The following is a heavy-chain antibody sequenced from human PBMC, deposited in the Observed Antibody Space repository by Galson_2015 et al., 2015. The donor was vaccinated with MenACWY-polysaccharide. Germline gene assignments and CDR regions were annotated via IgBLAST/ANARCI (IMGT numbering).Heavy chain of an antibody. J-gene: IGHJ3*02. CDR3: AGADRNDGGRALDI. CDR1: GFTFSNYG. D-gene: IGHD1-1*01. Sequence: SLRLSCAASGFTFSNYGMHWVRQAPGKGLEWMAVIWYDESDEYYADSVKGRFTISRDNSKNALYLQMNSLRAEDTAVYYCAGADRNDGGRALDIWGQGTMVTVSS. CDR2: IWYDESDE. V-gene: IGHV3-33*01.